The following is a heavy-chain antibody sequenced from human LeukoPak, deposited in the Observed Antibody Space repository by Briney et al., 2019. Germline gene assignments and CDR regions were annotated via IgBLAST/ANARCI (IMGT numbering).Heavy chain of an antibody. Sequence: AGGSLRLSCAASGFTFSSYAMSWVRQAPGKGLEWVSAISGSGGSTYYADSVKGRFTISRDNSKNTLYLQMNSLRAEDTAVYYCHGVFYYYYGMDVWGKGTTVTVSS. CDR3: HGVFYYYYGMDV. D-gene: IGHD2-8*01. CDR2: ISGSGGST. CDR1: GFTFSSYA. V-gene: IGHV3-23*01. J-gene: IGHJ6*04.